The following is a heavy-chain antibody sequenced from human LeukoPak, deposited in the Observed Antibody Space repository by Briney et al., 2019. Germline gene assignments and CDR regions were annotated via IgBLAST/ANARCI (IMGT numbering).Heavy chain of an antibody. CDR2: IIPIFGTA. J-gene: IGHJ5*02. V-gene: IGHV1-69*01. CDR1: GGTFSSYA. D-gene: IGHD2-15*01. Sequence: ASVKASCKASGGTFSSYAISWVRQAPGQGLEWMGGIIPIFGTANYAQKFQGRVTITADESTSTAYMELSSLRSEDTAVYYCARVVVAATTYWFDPWGQGTLVTVSS. CDR3: ARVVVAATTYWFDP.